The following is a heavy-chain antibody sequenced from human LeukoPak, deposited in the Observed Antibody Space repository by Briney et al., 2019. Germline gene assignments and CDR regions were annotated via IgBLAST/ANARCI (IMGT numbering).Heavy chain of an antibody. CDR1: GGSISSYY. J-gene: IGHJ6*03. CDR2: IYYSGST. CDR3: ASTREHYYYYYYMDV. Sequence: PSETQSLTCTVSGGSISSYYWSWIRQPPGKGLEWIGYIYYSGSTNYNPSLKSRVTISVDTSKNQFSLKLSSVTAADTAVYYCASTREHYYYYYYMDVWGKGTTVTVSS. D-gene: IGHD2-2*01. V-gene: IGHV4-59*01.